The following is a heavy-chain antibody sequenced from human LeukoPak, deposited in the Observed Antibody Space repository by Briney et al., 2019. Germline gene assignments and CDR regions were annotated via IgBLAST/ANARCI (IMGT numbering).Heavy chain of an antibody. D-gene: IGHD6-19*01. CDR1: GLAFSKSW. Sequence: GGSLRLSCAASGLAFSKSWISWVRQTPGEGLEWVANIKQDGSEKYYVDSVKGRFTISRDNAKNSLYLQMNSLIVEDTAVYYCARLSTAVAGGDYWGQGTLVTVSS. CDR2: IKQDGSEK. V-gene: IGHV3-7*01. J-gene: IGHJ4*02. CDR3: ARLSTAVAGGDY.